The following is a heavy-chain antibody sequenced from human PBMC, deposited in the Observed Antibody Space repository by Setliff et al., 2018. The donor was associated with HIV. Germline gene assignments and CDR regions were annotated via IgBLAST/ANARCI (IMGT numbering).Heavy chain of an antibody. J-gene: IGHJ6*03. D-gene: IGHD2-15*01. CDR3: AREYYRSGGYYSGWKYYYMDV. CDR2: IYYSGST. V-gene: IGHV4-39*02. Sequence: PSETLSLTCTVSGDSIGSSSYYWAWIRQPPGKGLEWIGNIYYSGSTYYNPSLKTRVTISVDGSKNQFSLKLKSVTAADTAVYYCAREYYRSGGYYSGWKYYYMDVWGKGTTVTVSS. CDR1: GDSIGSSSYY.